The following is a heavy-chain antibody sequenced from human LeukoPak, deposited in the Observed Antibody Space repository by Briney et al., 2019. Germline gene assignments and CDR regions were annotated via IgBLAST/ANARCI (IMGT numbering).Heavy chain of an antibody. V-gene: IGHV4-39*07. CDR3: ARRIDYYDSSGYYLDYFDY. CDR1: GGSISSSSYY. Sequence: PSETLSLTCTVSGGSISSSSYYWGWIRQPPGKGLEWIGSIYYSGSTYYNPSLKSRVTISVDTSKNQFSLKLSSVTAADTAVYYCARRIDYYDSSGYYLDYFDYWGQGTLVTVSS. J-gene: IGHJ4*02. CDR2: IYYSGST. D-gene: IGHD3-22*01.